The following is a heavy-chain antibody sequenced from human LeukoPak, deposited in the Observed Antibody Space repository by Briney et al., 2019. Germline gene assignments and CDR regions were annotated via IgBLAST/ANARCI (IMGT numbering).Heavy chain of an antibody. V-gene: IGHV1-69*01. CDR3: ARATIVEVPAAMQPPSYYFDY. CDR2: IIPIFGTA. J-gene: IGHJ4*02. CDR1: GGTFSSYA. D-gene: IGHD2-2*01. Sequence: SVKVSCKASGGTFSSYAISWVRQAPGQGLEWVGGIIPIFGTANYAQKFQGRVTITADESTSTAYMELSSLRSEDTAVYYCARATIVEVPAAMQPPSYYFDYWGQGTLVTVSS.